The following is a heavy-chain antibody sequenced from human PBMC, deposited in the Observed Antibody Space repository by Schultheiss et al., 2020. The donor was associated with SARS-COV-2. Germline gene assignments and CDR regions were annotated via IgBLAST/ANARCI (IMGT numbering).Heavy chain of an antibody. D-gene: IGHD2-21*02. J-gene: IGHJ4*02. CDR3: ARAPRLYYFDY. CDR1: GGSISSYY. CDR2: IYTSGST. Sequence: SETLSLTCTVSGGSISSYYWSWIRQPPGKGLEWIGSIYTSGSTYYNPSLKSRVTISVDTSKNQFSLKLSSVTAADTAVYYCARAPRLYYFDYWGQGTLVTVSS. V-gene: IGHV4-4*07.